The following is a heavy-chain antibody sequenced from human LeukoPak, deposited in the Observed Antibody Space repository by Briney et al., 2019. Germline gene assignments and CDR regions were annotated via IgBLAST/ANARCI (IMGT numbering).Heavy chain of an antibody. J-gene: IGHJ4*02. CDR2: IYYSGST. CDR3: ARHGDAAASSRKPFDS. D-gene: IGHD6-25*01. V-gene: IGHV4-59*08. CDR1: GGSISNYY. Sequence: SETLSLPCSVSGGSISNYYWPWIRQPPGKAVECIGNIYYSGSTSFNPPLNSRVTISVDTSKDQFSLNLRSVTAADTAVYYCARHGDAAASSRKPFDSWGQGNLGTVSS.